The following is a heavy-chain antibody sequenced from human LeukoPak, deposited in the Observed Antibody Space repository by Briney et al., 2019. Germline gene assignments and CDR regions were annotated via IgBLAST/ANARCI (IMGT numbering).Heavy chain of an antibody. CDR3: ARRSDY. CDR2: IYHSGST. CDR1: GYSISSGYY. V-gene: IGHV4-38-2*02. J-gene: IGHJ4*02. Sequence: PSETLSLTCTVSGYSISSGYYWGWIRQPPGKGLEWIGSIYHSGSTYYNPSLKSRVTISVDTSKNQFSLKLSSVTAADTAVYYCARRSDYRGQGTLVTVSS.